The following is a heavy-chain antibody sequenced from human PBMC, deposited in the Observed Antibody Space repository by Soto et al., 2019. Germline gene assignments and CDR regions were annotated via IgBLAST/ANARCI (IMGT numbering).Heavy chain of an antibody. J-gene: IGHJ3*02. CDR1: GGTFSSYA. CDR2: IIPIFGTA. V-gene: IGHV1-69*12. D-gene: IGHD2-21*01. CDR3: SRDVVEKGGAFDI. Sequence: QVQLVQSGAEVKKPGSSGKVSCKASGGTFSSYAISWVRQAPGQGLEWMGGIIPIFGTANYAPKFQGRVTITADESTSTAYMELSSLRSEDTAVYYCSRDVVEKGGAFDIWGQGTMVTVSS.